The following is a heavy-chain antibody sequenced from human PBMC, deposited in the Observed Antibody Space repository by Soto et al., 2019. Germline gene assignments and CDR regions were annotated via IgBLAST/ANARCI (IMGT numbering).Heavy chain of an antibody. CDR1: GFTLSNTG. Sequence: QVQLVESGGGVVQPGRSLRLSCVASGFTLSNTGMHWVRQAPGKGLEWVAMIPYDGSGEYYADSVRGRFTISRDNCKNTLYLQMSSVRPEDTSLYSGAKDWCSNGWFNYCGTWGQGTLVTVSS. D-gene: IGHD6-19*01. CDR3: AKDWCSNGWFNYCGT. CDR2: IPYDGSGE. V-gene: IGHV3-30*18. J-gene: IGHJ5*02.